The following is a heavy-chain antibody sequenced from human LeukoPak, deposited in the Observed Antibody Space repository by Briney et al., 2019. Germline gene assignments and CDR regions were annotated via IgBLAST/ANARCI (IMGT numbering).Heavy chain of an antibody. D-gene: IGHD2-15*01. J-gene: IGHJ1*01. CDR1: GFTFSSYS. CDR2: ISSSSSNI. CDR3: ARGLFCSGGSCYLYFQH. V-gene: IGHV3-48*01. Sequence: GGSLRLSCAASGFTFSSYSINWVRQAPGKGLEWVSYISSSSSNIYYADSVKGRFTISRDNAKNSLYLQMASLRAEDTAVYYCARGLFCSGGSCYLYFQHWGQGTLVTVSS.